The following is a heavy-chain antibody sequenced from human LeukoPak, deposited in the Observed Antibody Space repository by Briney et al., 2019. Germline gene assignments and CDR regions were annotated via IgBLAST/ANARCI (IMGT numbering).Heavy chain of an antibody. V-gene: IGHV3-21*01. CDR2: ISSSSSYI. J-gene: IGHJ4*02. Sequence: PGGSLRLSCAASGFTFSSYAMHWVRQAPGKGLEWVSSISSSSSYIYYADSVKGRFTISRDNAKNSLYLQMNSLRAEDTAVYYCARDRREIRGVIHFDYWGQGTLVTVSS. D-gene: IGHD3-10*01. CDR1: GFTFSSYA. CDR3: ARDRREIRGVIHFDY.